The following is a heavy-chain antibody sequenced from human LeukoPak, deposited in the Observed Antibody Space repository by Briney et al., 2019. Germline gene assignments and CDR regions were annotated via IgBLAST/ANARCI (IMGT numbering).Heavy chain of an antibody. D-gene: IGHD3-22*01. CDR3: ARVRSYDSSGYSDY. CDR1: GYTFTSYG. J-gene: IGHJ4*02. Sequence: ASVKVSCKASGYTFTSYGISRVRQAPGQGLEWMGWISAYNGNTNYAQKLQGRVTMTTDTSTSTAYMELRSLRSDDTAVYYCARVRSYDSSGYSDYWGQGTLVTVSS. CDR2: ISAYNGNT. V-gene: IGHV1-18*01.